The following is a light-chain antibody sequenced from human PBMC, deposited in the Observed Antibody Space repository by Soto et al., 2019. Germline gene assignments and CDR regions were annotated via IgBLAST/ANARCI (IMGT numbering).Light chain of an antibody. V-gene: IGKV3-15*01. CDR3: QQYNNWPRT. Sequence: IVMTQSPATLSVSPGERATLSCRASQNIYSNLAWYQQKPGQVPRLLIYGASTRATGVPARFSGSGSGTEFILTISSLQSEDFAIYYCQQYNNWPRTFGQGTKVDIK. CDR1: QNIYSN. CDR2: GAS. J-gene: IGKJ1*01.